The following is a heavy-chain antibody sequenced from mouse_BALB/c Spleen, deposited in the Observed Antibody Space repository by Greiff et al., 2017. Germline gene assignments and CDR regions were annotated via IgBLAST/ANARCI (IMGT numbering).Heavy chain of an antibody. V-gene: IGHV1-28*01. CDR1: GYSFTSYY. J-gene: IGHJ1*01. CDR3: ARYRIHWYFDV. Sequence: EVQLQQSGPELMKPGASVKISCKASGYSFTSYYMHWVKQSHGKSLEWIGYIDPFNGGTSYNQKFKGKATLTVDKSSSTAYMHLSSLTSEDSAVYYCARYRIHWYFDVWGAGTTVTVSS. CDR2: IDPFNGGT.